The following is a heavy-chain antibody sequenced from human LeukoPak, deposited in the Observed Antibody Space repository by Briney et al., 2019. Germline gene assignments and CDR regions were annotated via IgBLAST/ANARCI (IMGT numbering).Heavy chain of an antibody. D-gene: IGHD6-13*01. CDR3: ARLGTEQRLVKRGRRYFDS. Sequence: PSETLSLTCTVSGGSISSGDYCWTWIRQPPGKGLEWIGYIYHSGSTYYNPSLKSRVTISVDTSKNQFSLKLNSVTAADTAMYYCARLGTEQRLVKRGRRYFDSWGQGSLVTVSS. CDR2: IYHSGST. J-gene: IGHJ4*02. CDR1: GGSISSGDYC. V-gene: IGHV4-30-4*01.